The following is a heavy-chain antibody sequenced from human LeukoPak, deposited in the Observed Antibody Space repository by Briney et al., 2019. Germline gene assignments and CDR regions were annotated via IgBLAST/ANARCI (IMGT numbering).Heavy chain of an antibody. J-gene: IGHJ5*02. V-gene: IGHV1-69*05. Sequence: ASVKVSCKASGGSFNTYSISWVRQAPGQGLEWMGGIIPIFGPANYAQKFQGRITITTDESTSTAYMELSSLTSADTAVYYCAREERQFNNNWFDPWGRGTLVTVSS. D-gene: IGHD1-1*01. CDR3: AREERQFNNNWFDP. CDR2: IIPIFGPA. CDR1: GGSFNTYS.